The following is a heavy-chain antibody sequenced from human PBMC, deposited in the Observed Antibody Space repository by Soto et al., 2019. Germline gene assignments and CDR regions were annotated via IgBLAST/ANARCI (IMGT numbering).Heavy chain of an antibody. D-gene: IGHD3-10*01. Sequence: QVQLQQWGAGLLKPSETLSLTCAVYGGSFSGYYWSWIRQPPGKGLEWIGEINHSGSTNYNPSLKRRVTISVDTSQNQFSLKLSSVTAADRAVYYCARGGWGLLWFGELPYGMDVWGQGTTVTVSS. CDR2: INHSGST. CDR3: ARGGWGLLWFGELPYGMDV. CDR1: GGSFSGYY. J-gene: IGHJ6*02. V-gene: IGHV4-34*01.